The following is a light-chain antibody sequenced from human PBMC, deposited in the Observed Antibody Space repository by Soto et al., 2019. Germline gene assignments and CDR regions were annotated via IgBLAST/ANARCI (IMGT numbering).Light chain of an antibody. J-gene: IGKJ1*01. CDR3: QQYNNWPPT. V-gene: IGKV3-15*01. Sequence: EIVMTQSPATLSVPPGERATLSCRASQSVRGNLAWYQQKPGQAPRLLIYGVSTKASGIPARFSGSGSGTEFTLTISSLQSEDVAVYCCQQYNNWPPTFGQGTKVEIK. CDR1: QSVRGN. CDR2: GVS.